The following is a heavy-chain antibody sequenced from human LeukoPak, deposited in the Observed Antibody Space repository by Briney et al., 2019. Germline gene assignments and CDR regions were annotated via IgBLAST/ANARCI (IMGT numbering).Heavy chain of an antibody. CDR2: ISSIRSYI. CDR3: ARCSGGACYRSADY. CDR1: GFTFSSYS. Sequence: PGGSLRLSCAASGFTFSSYSMNWVRQAPGKGLEWVSCISSIRSYIYYADSVKGRFTISRDNAKNSLYLQMNRLRAAATAVYYCARCSGGACYRSADYWGQGTLVTVSS. V-gene: IGHV3-21*01. D-gene: IGHD2-15*01. J-gene: IGHJ4*02.